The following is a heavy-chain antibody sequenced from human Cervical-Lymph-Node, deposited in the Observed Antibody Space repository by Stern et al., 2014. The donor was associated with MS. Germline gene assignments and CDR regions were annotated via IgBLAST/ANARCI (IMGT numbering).Heavy chain of an antibody. V-gene: IGHV4-59*01. CDR2: IFSGGTT. Sequence: QLQLQESGPGLVKASETLSLICTVSGDSISNYYWSWIRQPPGKGLEWIGYIFSGGTTNYNPSLKSRVTISVDTSKNQFSLKLSSVTAADRAVYFCAREGRPSWYDTWGQGTLVAVS. J-gene: IGHJ5*02. CDR1: GDSISNYY. CDR3: AREGRPSWYDT.